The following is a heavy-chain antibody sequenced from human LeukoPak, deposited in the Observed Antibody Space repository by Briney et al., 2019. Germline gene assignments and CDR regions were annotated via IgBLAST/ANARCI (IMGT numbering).Heavy chain of an antibody. V-gene: IGHV3-21*01. CDR2: ISSSSSYI. Sequence: GESLRLSCAASGFTFSSYSMNWVRQAPGKGLEWVSSISSSSSYIYYADSVKGRFTISRDNAKNSLYLQMNSLRAEDTAVYYCAVNYDSSGYYPDAFDIWGQGTMVTVSS. CDR3: AVNYDSSGYYPDAFDI. J-gene: IGHJ3*02. CDR1: GFTFSSYS. D-gene: IGHD3-22*01.